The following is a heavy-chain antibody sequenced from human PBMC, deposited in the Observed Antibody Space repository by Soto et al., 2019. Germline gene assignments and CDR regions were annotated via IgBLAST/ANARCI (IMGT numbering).Heavy chain of an antibody. Sequence: DVQLVESGAGLAQLGTSLRLSCVASGFFPNAYAMHWVRQAPGKGLEWVAGITWTNGEIGYADSVKGRFTLSRDKAKNSLFLQMDSLRTDDTAHYYCARGLRQWAPDSWGQGTLVVVSS. D-gene: IGHD5-12*01. V-gene: IGHV3-9*02. CDR1: GFFPNAYA. CDR2: ITWTNGEI. J-gene: IGHJ4*02. CDR3: ARGLRQWAPDS.